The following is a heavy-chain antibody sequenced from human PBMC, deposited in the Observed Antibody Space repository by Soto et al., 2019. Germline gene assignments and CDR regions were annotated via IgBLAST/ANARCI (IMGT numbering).Heavy chain of an antibody. CDR3: ARDPHYGDYGIYGMDV. J-gene: IGHJ6*02. CDR2: IWYDGSNK. V-gene: IGHV3-33*01. CDR1: GFTFSSYG. D-gene: IGHD4-17*01. Sequence: PGGSLRLSCAGSGFTFSSYGMHLVRQSPGKGLEWVAVIWYDGSNKYYADSVKGRFTISRDNSKNTLYLQMNSLRAEDTAVYYCARDPHYGDYGIYGMDVWGQGTPVTVSS.